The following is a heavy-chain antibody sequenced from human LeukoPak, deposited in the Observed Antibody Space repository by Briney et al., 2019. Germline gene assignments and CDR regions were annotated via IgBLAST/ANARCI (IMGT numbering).Heavy chain of an antibody. D-gene: IGHD2-8*01. V-gene: IGHV1-18*01. CDR3: ARGNRRGYCTNGVCAEYYYGMDV. CDR1: GYTFTSYG. J-gene: IGHJ6*02. Sequence: ASVKVSCTASGYTFTSYGISWVRQAPGQGLEWMGWISAYNGNTNYAQKLQGRVTMTTDTSTSTAYMELRSLRSDDTAVYYCARGNRRGYCTNGVCAEYYYGMDVWGQGTTVTVSS. CDR2: ISAYNGNT.